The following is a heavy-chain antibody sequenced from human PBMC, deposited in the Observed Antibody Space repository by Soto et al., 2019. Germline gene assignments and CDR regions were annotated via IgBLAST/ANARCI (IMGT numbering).Heavy chain of an antibody. Sequence: PSAKVSCKTSGYTFSNYGITWVRQAPGQPLEWLGWISLYSDGTNYAQKFQGRVSMTTDTSTTTAYMELRSLRSDDTAVYYCARVVPGAEAWFGPWGQGTLVTVSS. CDR1: GYTFSNYG. J-gene: IGHJ5*02. CDR3: ARVVPGAEAWFGP. CDR2: ISLYSDGT. D-gene: IGHD2-2*01. V-gene: IGHV1-18*01.